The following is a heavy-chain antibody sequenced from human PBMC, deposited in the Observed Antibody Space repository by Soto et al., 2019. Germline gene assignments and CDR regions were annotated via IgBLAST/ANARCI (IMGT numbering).Heavy chain of an antibody. CDR1: GGSISSSNW. CDR2: IYHGGTT. Sequence: QVQLQESGPGLVKPSRTLSLTCAVSGGSISSSNWWSWVRKSPGKGLEWIGEIYHGGTTNYNPSLKSRVTISVDKSKDQFSLKLTSVTAADTAVYYCARSAGGNSFFEYWGQGTLVTVSS. D-gene: IGHD2-21*02. CDR3: ARSAGGNSFFEY. J-gene: IGHJ4*02. V-gene: IGHV4-4*02.